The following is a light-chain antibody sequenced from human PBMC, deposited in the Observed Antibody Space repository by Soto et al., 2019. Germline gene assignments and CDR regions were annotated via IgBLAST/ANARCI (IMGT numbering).Light chain of an antibody. CDR2: RVS. V-gene: IGLV2-14*01. CDR3: SLYTTNSTWL. J-gene: IGLJ3*02. Sequence: QSALTQPASVSGSPGQSITISCTGTSSDVGAYNYVSWYQQHPGKAPKLIIYRVSGRPSGVPNRFSGSRSGNTASLTISGLQAEDEADYYCSLYTTNSTWLFGGGTKLTVL. CDR1: SSDVGAYNY.